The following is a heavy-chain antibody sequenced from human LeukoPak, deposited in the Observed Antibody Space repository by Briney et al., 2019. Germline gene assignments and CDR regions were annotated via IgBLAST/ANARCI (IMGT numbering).Heavy chain of an antibody. V-gene: IGHV3-53*01. Sequence: GGSLRLSCAASGFTVSSNYMSWVRQAPGKGLEWVSVIYSGGSTYYADSVKGRLTISRDNSKNTLYLQMNSLRAEDTAVYYCARAVRSGWPFDYWGQGTLVTVSS. D-gene: IGHD6-19*01. CDR2: IYSGGST. CDR1: GFTVSSNY. J-gene: IGHJ4*02. CDR3: ARAVRSGWPFDY.